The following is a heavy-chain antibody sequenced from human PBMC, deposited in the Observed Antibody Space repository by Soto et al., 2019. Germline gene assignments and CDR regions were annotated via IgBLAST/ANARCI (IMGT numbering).Heavy chain of an antibody. D-gene: IGHD1-26*01. V-gene: IGHV3-30*03. CDR3: ARDFVVGGPTINYYYGMDV. CDR1: GFTFSSYG. J-gene: IGHJ6*02. CDR2: ISYDGSNK. Sequence: GSLRLSCAASGFTFSSYGMHWVRQAPGKGLEWVAVISYDGSNKYYADSVKGRFTISRDNSKNTLYLQMNSLGAEDTAVYYCARDFVVGGPTINYYYGMDVWGQGTTVTVSS.